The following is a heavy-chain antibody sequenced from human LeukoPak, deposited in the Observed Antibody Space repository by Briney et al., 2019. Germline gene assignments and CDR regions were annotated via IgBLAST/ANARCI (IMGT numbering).Heavy chain of an antibody. CDR3: ARDGLGVRRGWFDP. CDR2: FYDSGST. V-gene: IGHV4-39*07. CDR1: GGSISSSSCC. Sequence: PSETLSLTCTVSGGSISSSSCCWGWIRQPPGKGLEWIGSFYDSGSTYYNPSLKSRVTISVDTSKNQFSLKLSSVTAADTAVYYCARDGLGVRRGWFDPWGQGTLVTVSS. J-gene: IGHJ5*02. D-gene: IGHD6-6*01.